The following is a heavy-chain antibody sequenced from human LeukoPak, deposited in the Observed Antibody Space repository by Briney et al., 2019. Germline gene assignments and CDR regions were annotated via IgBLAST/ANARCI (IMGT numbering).Heavy chain of an antibody. CDR1: GGSISSYY. Sequence: SETLSLTCTVPGGSISSYYWSWIRQPPGKGLEWIGYIYYSGSTNYNPSLKSRVSISVDTSKKQFSLKLSSVTAADTAVYYCAKDSGYYDSSDAEYFQHWGQGTLVTVSS. CDR2: IYYSGST. CDR3: AKDSGYYDSSDAEYFQH. D-gene: IGHD3-22*01. J-gene: IGHJ1*01. V-gene: IGHV4-59*01.